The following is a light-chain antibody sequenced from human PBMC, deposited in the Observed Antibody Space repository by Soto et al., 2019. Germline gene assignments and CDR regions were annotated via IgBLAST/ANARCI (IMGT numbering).Light chain of an antibody. J-gene: IGKJ1*01. CDR3: QQYGRSPWT. CDR1: QSVISRF. Sequence: VLSQSPGALSLSPGERDTLSCASSQSVISRFLAWYQQKPGRAPRVLIYDASTRATGIPDRFSGSGSGTDFTLTISRLEPEDFGVYYCQQYGRSPWTFGQGTKVDIK. V-gene: IGKV3D-20*01. CDR2: DAS.